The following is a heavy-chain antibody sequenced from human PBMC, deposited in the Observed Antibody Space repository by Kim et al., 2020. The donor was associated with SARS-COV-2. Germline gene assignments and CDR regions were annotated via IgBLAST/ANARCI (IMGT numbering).Heavy chain of an antibody. J-gene: IGHJ3*02. D-gene: IGHD1-26*01. CDR3: ARDSRGYTGIRLSFDI. V-gene: IGHV3-23*01. Sequence: SVKGRFTISRESAKNTLYLQMNSLPAEDTALYYCARDSRGYTGIRLSFDIWGQGTMVTVSS.